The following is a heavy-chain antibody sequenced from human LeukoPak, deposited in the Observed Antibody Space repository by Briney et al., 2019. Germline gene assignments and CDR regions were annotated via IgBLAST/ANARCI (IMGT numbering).Heavy chain of an antibody. CDR1: GFTFSSYG. J-gene: IGHJ6*03. Sequence: PGGSLRLSCAASGFTFSSYGMHWVRQAPGKGLEWVAFIRYDGSNKYYADSVKGRFTISRDNSKNTLYLQMNSLRAEDTAVYYCAKDLGEYYYGSGSSMDVWGKGTMVTISS. CDR2: IRYDGSNK. V-gene: IGHV3-30*02. CDR3: AKDLGEYYYGSGSSMDV. D-gene: IGHD3-10*01.